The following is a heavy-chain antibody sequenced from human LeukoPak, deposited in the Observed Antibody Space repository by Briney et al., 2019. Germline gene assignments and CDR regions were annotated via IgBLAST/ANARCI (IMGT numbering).Heavy chain of an antibody. CDR1: GGTFSSYA. Sequence: SVRVSCKASGGTFSSYAISWVRQAPGQGLEWMGGIIPIFGTANYAQKFQGRVTITADKSTSTAYMELSSLRSEDTAVYYCAREMATTYDAFDIWGQGTMVTVSS. D-gene: IGHD5-24*01. V-gene: IGHV1-69*06. CDR2: IIPIFGTA. CDR3: AREMATTYDAFDI. J-gene: IGHJ3*02.